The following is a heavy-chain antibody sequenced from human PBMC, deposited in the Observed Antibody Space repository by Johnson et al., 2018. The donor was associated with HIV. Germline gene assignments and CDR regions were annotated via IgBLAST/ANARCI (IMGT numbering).Heavy chain of an antibody. Sequence: VQLVESGGGLAKPAWSPRLSCAASQFIFSNYYMNCVRQAPWKGLEWVSVIYCGDNTLYADSVKGRFIVSRDNSKNTLYLQMNSLRAEDTAVYYCARDHLRRSHAFDIWGQGTMVTVSS. J-gene: IGHJ3*02. CDR2: IYCGDNT. CDR3: ARDHLRRSHAFDI. V-gene: IGHV3-66*01. D-gene: IGHD2-15*01. CDR1: QFIFSNYY.